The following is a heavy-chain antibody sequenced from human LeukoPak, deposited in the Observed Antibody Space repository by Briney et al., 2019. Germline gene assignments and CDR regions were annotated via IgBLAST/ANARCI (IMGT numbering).Heavy chain of an antibody. CDR1: GYTFTGYY. CDR2: INPNSGGT. J-gene: IGHJ4*02. CDR3: AKNRWGSVATPDS. V-gene: IGHV1-2*04. Sequence: ASVKVSCKASGYTFTGYYMHWVRQAPGQGLEWMGWINPNSGGTNYAQKFQGWVTMTRDTSISTAYMELSRLRTEDTALYYCAKNRWGSVATPDSWGQGTLVTVSS. D-gene: IGHD5-12*01.